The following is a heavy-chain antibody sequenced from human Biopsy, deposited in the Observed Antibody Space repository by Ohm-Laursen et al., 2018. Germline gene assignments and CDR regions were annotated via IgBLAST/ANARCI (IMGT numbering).Heavy chain of an antibody. CDR2: IYPGGST. D-gene: IGHD3-3*01. V-gene: IGHV4-4*07. CDR3: ARLYRLDDYWNDDPPDAFDV. Sequence: GTLSLTCNVSGGDINNYYWSWIRQPAGKGLEWIGRIYPGGSTNYNPSLKSRVTISVDASKNQFSLKLSSVTAADTAVFFCARLYRLDDYWNDDPPDAFDVWAQGTMVTVSS. CDR1: GGDINNYY. J-gene: IGHJ3*01.